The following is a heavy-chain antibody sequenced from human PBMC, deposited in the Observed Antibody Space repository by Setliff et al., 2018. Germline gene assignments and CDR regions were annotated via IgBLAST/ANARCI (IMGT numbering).Heavy chain of an antibody. D-gene: IGHD2-2*01. CDR3: ARTPATDWYFDL. CDR2: IWDDGGNK. CDR1: GFTFSTYR. Sequence: HPGGSLRLSCAASGFTFSTYRMHWVRQAPGKGLEWVAVIWDDGGNKYHADSVKGRFTISRDNSKNTLYLQMNSLRPEDTALYYCARTPATDWYFDLWGRGTLVTVSS. J-gene: IGHJ2*01. V-gene: IGHV3-33*08.